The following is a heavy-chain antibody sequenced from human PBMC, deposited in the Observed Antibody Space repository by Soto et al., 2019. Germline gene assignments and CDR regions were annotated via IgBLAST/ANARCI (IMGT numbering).Heavy chain of an antibody. CDR1: GGSISSGDYY. CDR3: ASHDSSGYYYAYFQH. J-gene: IGHJ1*01. CDR2: IYYSGST. D-gene: IGHD3-22*01. Sequence: QVQLQESGPGLVKPSQTLSLTCTVSGGSISSGDYYWSWIRQPPGKGLEWIGYIYYSGSTYYNPSLKIRVTIAVDTSKNQFSLKLSSVTAADTAVYYCASHDSSGYYYAYFQHWGQGTLVTVSS. V-gene: IGHV4-30-4*01.